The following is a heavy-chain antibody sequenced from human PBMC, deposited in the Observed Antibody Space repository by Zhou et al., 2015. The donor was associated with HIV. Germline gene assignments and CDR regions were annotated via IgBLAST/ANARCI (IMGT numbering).Heavy chain of an antibody. J-gene: IGHJ2*01. CDR2: IIPIFGTT. Sequence: QVRLVQSGAEVKKPGSSVKVSCKASGGTFSSHAISWVRQAPGQGLEWMGGIIPIFGTTNYAQKFQGRVTITADESTSTAHMELSSLRSEDTAVYYCARGPRYYDNSGPYDWYFDLWGPGTLVTVSS. CDR1: GGTFSSHA. D-gene: IGHD3-22*01. CDR3: ARGPRYYDNSGPYDWYFDL. V-gene: IGHV1-69*01.